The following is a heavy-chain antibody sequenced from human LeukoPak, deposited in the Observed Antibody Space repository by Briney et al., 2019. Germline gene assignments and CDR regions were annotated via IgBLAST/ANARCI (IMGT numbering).Heavy chain of an antibody. CDR3: ARRGDCSSTNCYPGDY. D-gene: IGHD2-2*01. CDR2: ISSSGSTI. V-gene: IGHV3-11*01. CDR1: GFTFSDYY. Sequence: TAGGSLRLSCAASGFTFSDYYMSWIRQAPGKGLEWVSYISSSGSTIYYADSVQGRFTISRDNAKNSLFLQMNSLRAEDTAVYYCARRGDCSSTNCYPGDYWGQGTLVTVSS. J-gene: IGHJ4*02.